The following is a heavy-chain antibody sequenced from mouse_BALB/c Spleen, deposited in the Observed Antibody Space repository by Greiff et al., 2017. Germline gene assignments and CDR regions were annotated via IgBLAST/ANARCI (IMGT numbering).Heavy chain of an antibody. Sequence: ESGPSLVKPSQTLSLTCSVTGDSFTSGYWNWFRKFPGNKLEYIGYISYSGTTYYNPSLKSRISITRDTSKNQYYLQLNSVTTEDTATYYCARALYGYDEGFAYWGQGTLVTVSA. V-gene: IGHV3-8*02. CDR2: ISYSGTT. CDR1: GDSFTSGY. J-gene: IGHJ3*01. CDR3: ARALYGYDEGFAY. D-gene: IGHD2-2*01.